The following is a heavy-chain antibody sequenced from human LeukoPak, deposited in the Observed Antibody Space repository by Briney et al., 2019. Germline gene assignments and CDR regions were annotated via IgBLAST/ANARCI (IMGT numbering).Heavy chain of an antibody. CDR3: AKDRHFFGSGSYYIDF. V-gene: IGHV3-23*01. D-gene: IGHD3-10*01. CDR2: ISGGGGST. Sequence: VWSLRLSCAASGFTFSNYAMNWVSQAPGKGLEWVSGISGGGGSTNYADSVKGRFTSSRDNSKNTLHLQMNSLRAEDTAVYYCAKDRHFFGSGSYYIDFWGQGTLVTVSS. J-gene: IGHJ4*02. CDR1: GFTFSNYA.